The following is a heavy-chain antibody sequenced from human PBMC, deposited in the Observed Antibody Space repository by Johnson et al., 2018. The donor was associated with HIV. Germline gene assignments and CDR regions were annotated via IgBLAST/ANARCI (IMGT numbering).Heavy chain of an antibody. V-gene: IGHV3-23*04. CDR2: IPASGTDT. CDR1: GFTFSSYA. CDR3: AKRGSGWPSDAFDI. J-gene: IGHJ3*02. D-gene: IGHD6-19*01. Sequence: VQLVESGGGVVQPGRSLRLSCAASGFTFSSYAMSWVRQAPGKGLEWVSSIPASGTDTSYADSVKGRFTISRDNSKNTLYLQMNSLRAEDTAVYYCAKRGSGWPSDAFDIWGQGTMVTVSS.